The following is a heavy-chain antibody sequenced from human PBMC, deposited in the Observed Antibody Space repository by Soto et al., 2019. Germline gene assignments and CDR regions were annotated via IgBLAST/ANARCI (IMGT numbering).Heavy chain of an antibody. CDR1: GGSICSSNW. Sequence: QVQLQESGPGLVQPSGTLSLTGAVSGGSICSSNWWSWARQSPGKGLEWIGEIYHNDSPDYNPSLKSRVTISVDKSTNHVFLKLTSVTAADTAMYFCGRWLSTSYGMDVWGQVTAVNVSS. J-gene: IGHJ6*02. D-gene: IGHD1-1*01. CDR2: IYHNDSP. CDR3: GRWLSTSYGMDV. V-gene: IGHV4-4*02.